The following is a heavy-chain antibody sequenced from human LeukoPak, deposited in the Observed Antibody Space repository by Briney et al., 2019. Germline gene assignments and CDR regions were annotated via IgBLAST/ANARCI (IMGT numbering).Heavy chain of an antibody. Sequence: GGSLRLSCAASGFTFDDYAMHWVRQAPGKGLEWVSLISWDGGSTYYADSVKGRFTISRDNSKNSLYLQMNSLRADDTALYYCAKDRVGEGWGQGTLVTVSS. J-gene: IGHJ4*02. V-gene: IGHV3-43D*03. D-gene: IGHD1-26*01. CDR1: GFTFDDYA. CDR3: AKDRVGEG. CDR2: ISWDGGST.